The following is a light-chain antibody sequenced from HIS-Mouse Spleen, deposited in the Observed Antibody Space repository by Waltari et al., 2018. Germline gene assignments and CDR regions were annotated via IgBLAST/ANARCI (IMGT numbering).Light chain of an antibody. V-gene: IGKV1-5*03. CDR2: KAS. CDR3: QQYNSYSPKYT. CDR1: QSISSW. Sequence: DIQMTQSPSTLSASVGDRVTITCRASQSISSWLAWYQQKPGKAPKPLIYKASSLESGVPSRFSGSGSGTEFTLPISSLQPDDFATYYCQQYNSYSPKYTFGQGTKLEIK. J-gene: IGKJ2*01.